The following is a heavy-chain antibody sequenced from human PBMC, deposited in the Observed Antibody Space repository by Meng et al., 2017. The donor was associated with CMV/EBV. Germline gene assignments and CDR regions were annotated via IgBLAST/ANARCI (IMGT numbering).Heavy chain of an antibody. Sequence: QVTLQPWGASLLKPSETLSLTCAVYGGSFSGYYWSWIRQPPGKGLEWIGEINHSGSTNYNPSLKSRVTISVDTSKNQFSLKLSSVTAADTAVYYCARGVGGWFNPWGQGTLVTVSS. D-gene: IGHD1-26*01. CDR1: GGSFSGYY. J-gene: IGHJ5*02. CDR3: ARGVGGWFNP. V-gene: IGHV4-34*01. CDR2: INHSGST.